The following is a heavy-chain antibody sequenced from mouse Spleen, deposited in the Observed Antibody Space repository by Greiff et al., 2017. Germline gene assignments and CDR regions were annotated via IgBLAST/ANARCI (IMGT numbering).Heavy chain of an antibody. CDR3: ARHFDYYNFDY. D-gene: IGHD1-1*01. CDR1: GFTFSSYA. V-gene: IGHV5-9-3*01. J-gene: IGHJ2*01. CDR2: ISSGGSYT. Sequence: DVKLVESGGGLVKPGGSLKLSCAASGFTFSSYAMSWVRQTPEKRLEWVATISSGGSYTYYPDSVKGRFTISRDNAKNTLYLQMSSLRSEDTAMYYCARHFDYYNFDYWGQGTTLTVSS.